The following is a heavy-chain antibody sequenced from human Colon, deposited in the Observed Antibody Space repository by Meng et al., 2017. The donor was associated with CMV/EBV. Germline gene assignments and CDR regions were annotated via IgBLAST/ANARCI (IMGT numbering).Heavy chain of an antibody. J-gene: IGHJ4*02. Sequence: ASVKVSCKGSNYTFTNYGIAWVRQAPGQGLEWMGWISAYNGKTKYEEKLQDRVTMTTDTSTSTAYMELRTLRSDDTAVYYCARGYDYTNYVPVDYWGQGTMVTVSS. V-gene: IGHV1-18*01. CDR3: ARGYDYTNYVPVDY. CDR2: ISAYNGKT. CDR1: NYTFTNYG. D-gene: IGHD4-11*01.